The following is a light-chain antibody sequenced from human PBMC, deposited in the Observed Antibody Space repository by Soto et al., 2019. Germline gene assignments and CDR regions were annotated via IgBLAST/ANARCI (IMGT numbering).Light chain of an antibody. CDR2: YAS. Sequence: EIMMTQSPATLSVSPGDRATLSCRASQSVRNNVAWYQQKPGQAPRLLIYYASTRATGIPARFSGSGSGTEFTLTISSLQSEDFAVYYCQQFGSSPGFTFGPGTKVDIK. V-gene: IGKV3-15*01. J-gene: IGKJ3*01. CDR1: QSVRNN. CDR3: QQFGSSPGFT.